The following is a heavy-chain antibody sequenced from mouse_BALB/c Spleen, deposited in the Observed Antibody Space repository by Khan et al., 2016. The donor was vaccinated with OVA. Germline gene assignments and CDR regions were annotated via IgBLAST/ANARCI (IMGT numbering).Heavy chain of an antibody. CDR2: INTYYGDA. J-gene: IGHJ3*01. CDR3: GRGGGGDRFLY. D-gene: IGHD3-2*01. Sequence: QVQLQQPGAELVRPGVSVKISCKGSGYTFTDFTMHWVKQSHAMSLEWIGVINTYYGDADYSQKFKGRATMTVDKSSNTAYMDLARLTSEDSAIFCGGRGGGGDRFLYWGQGTLVTVSA. V-gene: IGHV1S137*01. CDR1: GYTFTDFT.